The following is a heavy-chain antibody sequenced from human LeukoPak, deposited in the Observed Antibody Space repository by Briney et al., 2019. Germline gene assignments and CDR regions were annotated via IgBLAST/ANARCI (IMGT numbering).Heavy chain of an antibody. V-gene: IGHV4-4*07. D-gene: IGHD2-21*02. Sequence: SETLSLTCTVSGGSISSYYWSWIRQPAGKGLEWIGRIYTSGRTNYNPSLKSRVTMSVDTSKKQFSLKLSSVTAADTAVYYCARLQVHCGGDCYTRWFDPWGQGTLVTVSS. CDR3: ARLQVHCGGDCYTRWFDP. J-gene: IGHJ5*02. CDR1: GGSISSYY. CDR2: IYTSGRT.